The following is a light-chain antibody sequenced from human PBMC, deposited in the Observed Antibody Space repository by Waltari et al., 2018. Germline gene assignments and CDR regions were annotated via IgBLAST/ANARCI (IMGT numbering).Light chain of an antibody. J-gene: IGKJ2*01. CDR3: QQYNNWPPYT. V-gene: IGKV3-15*01. CDR1: QSVSSN. Sequence: EIVMTQSPATLSVSPGERATLSCWASQSVSSNLAWYQQKPGQAPRLPIYGASTRATGIPARFSGSGSGTEFTLTISSLQSEDFAVYYCQQYNNWPPYTFGQGTKLEIK. CDR2: GAS.